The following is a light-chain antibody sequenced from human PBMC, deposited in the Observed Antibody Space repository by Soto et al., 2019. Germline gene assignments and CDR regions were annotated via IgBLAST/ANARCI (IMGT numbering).Light chain of an antibody. V-gene: IGLV4-69*02. J-gene: IGLJ2*01. CDR3: QTWGTDIHVV. Sequence: QLVLTQSPSASASLGASVKLTCTLSSGLSSYAIAWHQQQAERGPRYLMKLNSDGSHNKGDGIPDRFSGSSSGAERYLTISSLQSEDEADYYCQTWGTDIHVVFGGGTKLTVL. CDR2: LNSDGSH. CDR1: SGLSSYA.